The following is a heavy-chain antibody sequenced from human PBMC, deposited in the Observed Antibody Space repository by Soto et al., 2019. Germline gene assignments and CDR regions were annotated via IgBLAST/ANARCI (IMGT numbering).Heavy chain of an antibody. D-gene: IGHD4-17*01. CDR3: ARGRYSPLYGDSHYYYYYGMDV. V-gene: IGHV1-8*01. J-gene: IGHJ6*02. CDR1: GYTFTSYD. CDR2: MNPNSGNT. Sequence: ASVKVSCKVSGYTFTSYDINWVRQATGQGLEWMGWMNPNSGNTGYAQEFQGRVTMTRNTSISTAYMELSSLRSEETAVYYCARGRYSPLYGDSHYYYYYGMDVWGQGTTVTVSS.